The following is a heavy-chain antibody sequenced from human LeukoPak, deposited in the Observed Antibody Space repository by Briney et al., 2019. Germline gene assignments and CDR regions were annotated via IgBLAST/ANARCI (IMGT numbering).Heavy chain of an antibody. CDR3: ARASGYNYGVYYYYMDV. J-gene: IGHJ6*03. D-gene: IGHD5-18*01. V-gene: IGHV1-69*06. Sequence: SVKLSCKASGGTFTNYAISWVRQAPGQGLEWMGGIIPIFGTANYAQKFQGRVTITADKSTSTAYMELSSLRSGDTAVYYCARASGYNYGVYYYYMDVWGKGTTVTVSS. CDR2: IIPIFGTA. CDR1: GGTFTNYA.